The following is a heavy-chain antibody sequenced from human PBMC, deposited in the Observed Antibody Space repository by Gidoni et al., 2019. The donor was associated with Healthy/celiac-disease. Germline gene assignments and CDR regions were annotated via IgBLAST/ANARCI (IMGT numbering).Heavy chain of an antibody. D-gene: IGHD2-15*01. Sequence: EVQLVESGGGLVQPGGSLKLSGPASGLTFSGSAMHWVRQASGKGLEWVGRIRSKANSYETAYAASVKGRFTISRDDSKNTADLQMNSLKTEDTAVYYCTRPVYCSGGSCYSEIWGQGTLVTVSS. CDR1: GLTFSGSA. V-gene: IGHV3-73*01. CDR3: TRPVYCSGGSCYSEI. J-gene: IGHJ4*02. CDR2: IRSKANSYET.